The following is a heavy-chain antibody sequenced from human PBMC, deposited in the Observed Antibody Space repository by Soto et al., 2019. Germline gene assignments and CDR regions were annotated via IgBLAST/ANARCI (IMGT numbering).Heavy chain of an antibody. CDR3: AKAEGISYGTEYSQH. CDR1: GFTFSTYA. Sequence: EVQLLESGGGLVQPGGSLRLSCAASGFTFSTYAMNWVRQAPGKGLEWVSLIISSGGSTYYADSVKGRFTISRDNSKNTLYLQMNSLRADDTAVYYCAKAEGISYGTEYSQHWGQGTLVTVSS. V-gene: IGHV3-23*01. CDR2: IISSGGST. D-gene: IGHD6-13*01. J-gene: IGHJ1*01.